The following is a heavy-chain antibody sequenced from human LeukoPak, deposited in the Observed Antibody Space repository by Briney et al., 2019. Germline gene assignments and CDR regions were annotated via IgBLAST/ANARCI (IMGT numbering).Heavy chain of an antibody. J-gene: IGHJ4*02. D-gene: IGHD2-15*01. Sequence: SGGSLRLSCAASGFTFSSYAMHWVRQAPGKGLEYVSAISINGGTTYYANSVKGRFTISRDNSKNTLYLQLGSLRAEDMAVYYCAREKGGHRGSCLDYWGQGTLVTVSS. CDR1: GFTFSSYA. CDR3: AREKGGHRGSCLDY. V-gene: IGHV3-64*01. CDR2: ISINGGTT.